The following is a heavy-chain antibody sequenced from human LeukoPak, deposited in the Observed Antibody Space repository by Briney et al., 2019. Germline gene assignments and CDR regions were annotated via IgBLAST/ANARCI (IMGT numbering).Heavy chain of an antibody. CDR2: ISSSSSYI. V-gene: IGHV3-21*01. CDR3: ARGILGMATLDY. J-gene: IGHJ4*02. CDR1: GFTFSSYS. D-gene: IGHD5-24*01. Sequence: GGSLRLSCAASGFTFSSYSMNWVRQAPGKGLEWVSSISSSSSYIYYADSVKGRFTISRDNAKNSLYLQMNSLRAEDTAVYYCARGILGMATLDYWGQGTLVTVSS.